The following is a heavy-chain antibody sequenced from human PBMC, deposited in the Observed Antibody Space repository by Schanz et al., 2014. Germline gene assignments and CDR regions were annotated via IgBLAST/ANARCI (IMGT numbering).Heavy chain of an antibody. CDR3: ARGSPENMIRGELDY. V-gene: IGHV1-46*03. Sequence: QVHLVQSGAEVHKPGASLTISCKSSGYTFPTFFLHWLRQAPGQGLEWMGIINPLGGSTTYAQKFRGAVTLTTDAATDTAYLELTSLRSEDTAVYYCARGSPENMIRGELDYWGQGTLVTGSS. CDR2: INPLGGST. CDR1: GYTFPTFF. J-gene: IGHJ4*02. D-gene: IGHD3-10*01.